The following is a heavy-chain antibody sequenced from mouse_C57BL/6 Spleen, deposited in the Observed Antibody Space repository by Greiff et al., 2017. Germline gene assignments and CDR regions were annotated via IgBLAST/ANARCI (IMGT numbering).Heavy chain of an antibody. J-gene: IGHJ4*01. V-gene: IGHV1-4*01. CDR2: INPSSGYT. Sequence: QFQLQQSGAELARPGASVKLSCKASGYTFTSYTMHWVKQRPGQGLEWIGYINPSSGYTKYNQKFKDQATLTADKSSSTADMQLSSLTSQDSAVYYCARGYYYGSSNYYAMDYWGQGTSVTVSA. D-gene: IGHD1-1*01. CDR3: ARGYYYGSSNYYAMDY. CDR1: GYTFTSYT.